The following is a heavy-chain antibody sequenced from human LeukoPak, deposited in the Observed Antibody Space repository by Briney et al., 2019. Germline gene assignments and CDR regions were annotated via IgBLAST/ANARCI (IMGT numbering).Heavy chain of an antibody. Sequence: SETLSLICTVSGGSISSYYWSWIRQPPGKGLEWIGYIYYSGSTNYNPSLKSRVTISVDTSKNQFSLKLSSVTAADTAVYYCARVHSSSWFVGYYYYYGMDVWGQGTTVTVSS. CDR3: ARVHSSSWFVGYYYYYGMDV. CDR1: GGSISSYY. V-gene: IGHV4-59*01. D-gene: IGHD6-13*01. CDR2: IYYSGST. J-gene: IGHJ6*02.